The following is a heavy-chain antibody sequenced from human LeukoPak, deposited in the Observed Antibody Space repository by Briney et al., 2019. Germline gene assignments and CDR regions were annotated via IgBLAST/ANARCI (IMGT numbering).Heavy chain of an antibody. Sequence: PGGSLRVSCAASGFTFSSYAMSWVRQAPGKGLEWVSAISGSGGNTYYADSVKGRFTISRDNSKNTLYLQMNSLRAEDTAVYYCAIDGPTYSGSYYGAFDIWGQGTMVTVSS. CDR3: AIDGPTYSGSYYGAFDI. D-gene: IGHD1-26*01. CDR1: GFTFSSYA. CDR2: ISGSGGNT. V-gene: IGHV3-23*01. J-gene: IGHJ3*02.